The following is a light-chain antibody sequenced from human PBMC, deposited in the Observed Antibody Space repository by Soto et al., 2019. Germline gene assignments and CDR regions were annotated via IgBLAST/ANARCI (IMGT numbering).Light chain of an antibody. V-gene: IGLV2-14*03. CDR1: SRDVGGYNY. CDR2: DVS. Sequence: QSVLTQPASVSGSPGQSITLSCTGTSRDVGGYNYVSWYQHHPGKAPKVMLSDVSNRPSGVSNRFSGSKSANTASLIISGLQAEDDADYYCSSYTRSSTRYVFGTGTKVTVL. CDR3: SSYTRSSTRYV. J-gene: IGLJ1*01.